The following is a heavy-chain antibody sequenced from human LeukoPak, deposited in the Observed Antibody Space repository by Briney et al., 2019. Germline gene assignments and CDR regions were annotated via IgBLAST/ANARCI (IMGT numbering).Heavy chain of an antibody. Sequence: GGSLRLSCAASGFTVSTNAMSWDRQAPGRGLEWISGIGGDGRTHYADSARGRFTISRDNSKNTVHLQMNSLRVDDTAVYYCAKDLSWWAAVDFWGQGILVTVSS. V-gene: IGHV3-23*01. CDR3: AKDLSWWAAVDF. J-gene: IGHJ4*02. CDR1: GFTVSTNA. D-gene: IGHD2-15*01. CDR2: IGGDGRT.